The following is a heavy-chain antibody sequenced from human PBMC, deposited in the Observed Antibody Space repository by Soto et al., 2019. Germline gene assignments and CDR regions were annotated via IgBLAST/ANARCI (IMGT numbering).Heavy chain of an antibody. CDR3: ARVNSGSYTFDY. CDR2: ISGSGTAT. D-gene: IGHD1-26*01. V-gene: IGHV3-23*01. J-gene: IGHJ4*02. Sequence: PGESLKISCAASGFPFWKYSMTWVRQAPRKGLEWVSGISGSGTATYYTDSVKGRFTVSRDNSKDTLFLQMNTLRVEDTAVYYCARVNSGSYTFDYWGQGTLVTVSS. CDR1: GFPFWKYS.